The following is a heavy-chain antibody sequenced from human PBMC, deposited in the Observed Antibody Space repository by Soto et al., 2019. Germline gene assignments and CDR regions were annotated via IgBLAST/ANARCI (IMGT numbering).Heavy chain of an antibody. CDR3: AKGPPYYDFWSGYPSFDY. CDR1: GFTFSSYA. J-gene: IGHJ4*02. CDR2: ISGSGGST. Sequence: PGGSLRLSCAASGFTFSSYAMSWVRQAPGKGLEWVSAISGSGGSTYYADSVKGRFTISRDNSKNTLYLQMNSLRAEDTAVYYCAKGPPYYDFWSGYPSFDYWGQGTLVTVSS. V-gene: IGHV3-23*01. D-gene: IGHD3-3*01.